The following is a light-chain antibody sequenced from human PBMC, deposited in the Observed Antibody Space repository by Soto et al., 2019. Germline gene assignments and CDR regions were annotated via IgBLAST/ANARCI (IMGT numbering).Light chain of an antibody. Sequence: DIQLTQSPSFLSASVGDRVTITCRASQGISSYLAWYQQKPGKAPNLLIYATSTLQSGVPSRFSGSGSGTKFTLTISSLQPEDFATYYCQQFNSYPRTFGQGTKVDIK. CDR3: QQFNSYPRT. CDR2: ATS. J-gene: IGKJ1*01. V-gene: IGKV1-9*01. CDR1: QGISSY.